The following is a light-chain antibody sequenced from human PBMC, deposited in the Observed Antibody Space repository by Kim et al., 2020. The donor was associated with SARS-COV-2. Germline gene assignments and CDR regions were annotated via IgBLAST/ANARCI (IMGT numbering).Light chain of an antibody. V-gene: IGKV3-20*01. Sequence: PRERATLSCRASQSVSSIYLSWYQQKPGQAPRLLIYGASSRATGIPDRFSVSGSGTDFTLTISRLEPEDFAVYYCQQYGSSPPLTFGGGTKVDIK. J-gene: IGKJ4*01. CDR3: QQYGSSPPLT. CDR1: QSVSSIY. CDR2: GAS.